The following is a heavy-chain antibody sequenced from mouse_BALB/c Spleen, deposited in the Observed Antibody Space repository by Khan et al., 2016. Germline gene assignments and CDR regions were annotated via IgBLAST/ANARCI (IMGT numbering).Heavy chain of an antibody. Sequence: VQLKESGPGLVKPSQSLSLTCTVTGYSITSDYAWNWIRQFPGNKLEWMGYIGYSGKTNYNPSLKSRFSIIRDTSKNQFFLHLNSVTTEDTATYYCVRWTRRGLDYWGQGTTLTVSS. J-gene: IGHJ2*01. CDR1: GYSITSDYA. CDR2: IGYSGKT. D-gene: IGHD2-12*01. CDR3: VRWTRRGLDY. V-gene: IGHV3-2*02.